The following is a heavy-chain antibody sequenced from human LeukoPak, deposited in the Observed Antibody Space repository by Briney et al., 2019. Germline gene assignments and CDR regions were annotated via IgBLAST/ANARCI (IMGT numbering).Heavy chain of an antibody. J-gene: IGHJ4*02. D-gene: IGHD3-22*01. V-gene: IGHV3-30*18. CDR3: AKARPYYYDSSGSSAFDY. CDR2: ISYDGSNK. CDR1: GFTFSSYG. Sequence: GRSLRLSCAASGFTFSSYGMHWVRQAPGKGLEWVAVISYDGSNKYYADSVEGRFTISRDNSKNTLYLQMNSLRAEDTAVYYCAKARPYYYDSSGSSAFDYWGQGTLVTVSS.